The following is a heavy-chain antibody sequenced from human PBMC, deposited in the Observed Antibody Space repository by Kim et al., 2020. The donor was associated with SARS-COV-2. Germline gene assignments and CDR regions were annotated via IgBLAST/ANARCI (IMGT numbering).Heavy chain of an antibody. CDR1: GFTFSSYG. J-gene: IGHJ6*02. CDR2: IWYDGSNK. V-gene: IGHV3-33*06. D-gene: IGHD3-9*01. Sequence: GGSLRLSCAASGFTFSSYGMHWVRQAPGKGLEWVAVIWYDGSNKYYADSVKGRFTISRDNSKNTLYLQMNSLRAEDTAAYYCVKDRGYYDILTGYYYYYGMDVWGQGTTVTVSS. CDR3: VKDRGYYDILTGYYYYYGMDV.